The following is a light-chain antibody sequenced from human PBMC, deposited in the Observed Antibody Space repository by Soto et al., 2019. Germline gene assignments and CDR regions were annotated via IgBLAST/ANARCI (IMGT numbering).Light chain of an antibody. CDR3: CSYAGSSTHVV. J-gene: IGLJ2*01. CDR1: SSDVGSYNL. CDR2: EGS. V-gene: IGLV2-23*01. Sequence: QSAVTQPASVSGSPGQSITISCTGTSSDVGSYNLVSWYQQHPGKAPKLMIYEGSKRPSGVSNRFSGSKSGNTASLTISGLQAEDEADYYCCSYAGSSTHVVFGGGTQLTVL.